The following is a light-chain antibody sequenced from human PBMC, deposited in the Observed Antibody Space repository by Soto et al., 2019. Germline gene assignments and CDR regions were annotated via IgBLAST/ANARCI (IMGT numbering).Light chain of an antibody. Sequence: PGERVTLSCRASQSVSSSYLTWYQQKPGQAPRLLIYGASTRATGIPARFSGSGSGTDFTLTISSLQSQDFAVYYCQQYNKWPRTFGQGTKVDIK. J-gene: IGKJ1*01. CDR2: GAS. CDR1: QSVSSSY. V-gene: IGKV3D-15*01. CDR3: QQYNKWPRT.